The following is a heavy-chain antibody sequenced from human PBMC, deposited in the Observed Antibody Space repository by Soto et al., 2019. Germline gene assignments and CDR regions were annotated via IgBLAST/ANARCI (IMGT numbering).Heavy chain of an antibody. V-gene: IGHV3-74*01. Sequence: GVSMRLPCGASRFTFSRHWMHWIRQAPGMGLVCVSRISTDGSSTSYGGSVKGRFTISRDNAKNTLYLQMNSLRAEDTAVYYCVRDLYSGFDYWGRVPMVTVSS. CDR3: VRDLYSGFDY. D-gene: IGHD6-13*01. CDR2: ISTDGSST. J-gene: IGHJ4*02. CDR1: RFTFSRHW.